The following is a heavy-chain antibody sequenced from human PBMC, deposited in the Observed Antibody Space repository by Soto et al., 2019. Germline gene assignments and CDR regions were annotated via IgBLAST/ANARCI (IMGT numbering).Heavy chain of an antibody. CDR3: ARLRAAAGQLPRSGDY. D-gene: IGHD6-13*01. CDR1: GFTFSSYA. Sequence: GGSLRLSCAASGFTFSSYAMHWVRQAPGKGLEWVAVISYDGSNKYYADSVKGRFTISRDNSKNTLYLQMNSLRAEDTAVYYCARLRAAAGQLPRSGDYWGQGPLVTVSS. J-gene: IGHJ4*02. V-gene: IGHV3-30-3*01. CDR2: ISYDGSNK.